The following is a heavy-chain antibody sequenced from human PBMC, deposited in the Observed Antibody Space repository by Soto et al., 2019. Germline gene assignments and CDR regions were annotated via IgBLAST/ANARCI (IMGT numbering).Heavy chain of an antibody. CDR3: ARGERKVNWRPYFDT. D-gene: IGHD1-26*01. CDR2: ISFSGAT. CDR1: GVSITSYF. Sequence: SETLSLTCTVSGVSITSYFWSWIRQTPGKGLDWIGSISFSGATYSNPSLKGRAALSVDTSENHLSLTLNSVTSADTAVYYCARGERKVNWRPYFDTWGQGIQVTVSS. V-gene: IGHV4-59*01. J-gene: IGHJ5*02.